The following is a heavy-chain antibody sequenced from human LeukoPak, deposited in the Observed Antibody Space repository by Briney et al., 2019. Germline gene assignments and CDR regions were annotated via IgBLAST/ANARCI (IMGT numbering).Heavy chain of an antibody. J-gene: IGHJ3*01. Sequence: SETLSLTCAVCGGSFSGYYWSWIRQPPGKGLEWIGEINHSGSTNYNPSLKSRVTISVDTSKNQFSLKLSSVTAADTAVYYCARHPCSGGSCYLDVDFWGQGTMVAVSS. CDR2: INHSGST. CDR1: GGSFSGYY. V-gene: IGHV4-34*01. CDR3: ARHPCSGGSCYLDVDF. D-gene: IGHD2-15*01.